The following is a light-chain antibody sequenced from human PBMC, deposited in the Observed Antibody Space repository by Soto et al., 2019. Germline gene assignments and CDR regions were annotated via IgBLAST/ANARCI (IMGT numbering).Light chain of an antibody. J-gene: IGLJ1*01. CDR2: EVS. CDR1: SGDVGVYKF. Sequence: QSALTQPASVSGSPGQSITISCTGTSGDVGVYKFVSWYQQHPGKAPKLIIYEVSNRPSGVSSRFSGSMSGNTASLTISGLQAEDEADYYCGSYTGTIYVVGTGTKV. V-gene: IGLV2-14*01. CDR3: GSYTGTIYV.